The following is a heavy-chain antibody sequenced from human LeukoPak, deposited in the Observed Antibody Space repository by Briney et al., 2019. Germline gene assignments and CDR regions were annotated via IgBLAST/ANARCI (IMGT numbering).Heavy chain of an antibody. Sequence: GESLKIFCKGSGYSFTSYWIGWVRQMPGKGLEWMGIIYPGDSDTRYSPSFQGQVTISADKSISTAYLQWSSLKASDTAMYYCARGSSWYALGFYYWGQGTLVTVSS. J-gene: IGHJ4*02. CDR1: GYSFTSYW. CDR3: ARGSSWYALGFYY. D-gene: IGHD6-13*01. V-gene: IGHV5-51*01. CDR2: IYPGDSDT.